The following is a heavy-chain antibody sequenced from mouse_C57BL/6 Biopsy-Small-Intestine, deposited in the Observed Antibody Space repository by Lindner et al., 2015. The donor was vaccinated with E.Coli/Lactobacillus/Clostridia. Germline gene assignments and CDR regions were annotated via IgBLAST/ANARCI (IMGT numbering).Heavy chain of an antibody. CDR1: GYAFTNYL. CDR2: INPGSISA. D-gene: IGHD3-2*02. CDR3: ARFDQAFAY. J-gene: IGHJ3*01. V-gene: IGHV1-54*01. Sequence: VQLQESGAELVRPGTSVKVSCKASGYAFTNYLIDWIKQRPGQGLEWIGVINPGSISANYNENFKGKATLTADKSSSTAYMQLSSLTSEDSAVYFCARFDQAFAYWGQGTLVTVSA.